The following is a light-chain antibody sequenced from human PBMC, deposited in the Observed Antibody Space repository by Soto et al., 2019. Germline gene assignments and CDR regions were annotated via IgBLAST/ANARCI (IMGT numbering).Light chain of an antibody. V-gene: IGLV1-40*01. Sequence: QSVLTQPPSVSGAPGQRVTISCTGSSSNIGAGYDVHWYQQLPGTAPKLLIYGNSNRPSGVPDRFSGSKSGTSACLAITGLQAEDEADYYCQSYDSSLSHVVFGGGTKLTVL. J-gene: IGLJ2*01. CDR1: SSNIGAGYD. CDR3: QSYDSSLSHVV. CDR2: GNS.